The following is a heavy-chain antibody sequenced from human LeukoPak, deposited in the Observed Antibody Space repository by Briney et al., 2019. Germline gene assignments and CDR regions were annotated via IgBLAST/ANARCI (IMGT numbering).Heavy chain of an antibody. CDR3: ARDSQASYSSGWYSGDAFDI. Sequence: ASVKVSCKASGYTFTSYGISWVRQAPGQGLEWMGWISAYNGNTNYAQKLQGRVTMTTDTSTSTAYMELRSLRSDDTAVYYCARDSQASYSSGWYSGDAFDIWGQGTMVTVSS. V-gene: IGHV1-18*01. D-gene: IGHD6-19*01. J-gene: IGHJ3*02. CDR2: ISAYNGNT. CDR1: GYTFTSYG.